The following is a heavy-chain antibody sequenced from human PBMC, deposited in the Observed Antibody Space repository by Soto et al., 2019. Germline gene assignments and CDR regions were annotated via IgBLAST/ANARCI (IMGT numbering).Heavy chain of an antibody. D-gene: IGHD3-10*01. Sequence: ASVNFSCKASGYTFTSYDINWVRHATGQGLEWMGWMNPNSGNTGYAQKFQGRVTMTRNTSISTAYMELSSLRSEDTAVYYCARGGTGYYYYGMDVWGQGTTVTVSS. CDR2: MNPNSGNT. J-gene: IGHJ6*02. V-gene: IGHV1-8*01. CDR1: GYTFTSYD. CDR3: ARGGTGYYYYGMDV.